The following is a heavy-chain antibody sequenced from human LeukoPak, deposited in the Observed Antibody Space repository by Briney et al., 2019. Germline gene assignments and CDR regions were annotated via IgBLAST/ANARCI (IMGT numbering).Heavy chain of an antibody. Sequence: ASVKVSCKASGYTFTSYYMHWVRQAPGQGLEWMGIINPSGGSTSYAQKFQGRVTMSRDMSTSTVYMELSSLRSEDTAVYYCARGVKLELRDYWGQGTLVTVSS. V-gene: IGHV1-46*01. CDR1: GYTFTSYY. CDR2: INPSGGST. D-gene: IGHD1-7*01. CDR3: ARGVKLELRDY. J-gene: IGHJ4*02.